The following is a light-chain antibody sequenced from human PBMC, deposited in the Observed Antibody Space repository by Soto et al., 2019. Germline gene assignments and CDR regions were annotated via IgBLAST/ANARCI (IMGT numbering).Light chain of an antibody. CDR2: DAS. CDR1: QSVSSY. J-gene: IGKJ1*01. V-gene: IGKV3-11*01. CDR3: QQRSNWPT. Sequence: EIVLIQSPATLSLSPGERATLSCRASQSVSSYLAWYQQKPGQAPRLLIYDASNRATGIPARFSGSGSGTDFTLTISSLEPEDFAVYYCQQRSNWPTFGQGTKVDIK.